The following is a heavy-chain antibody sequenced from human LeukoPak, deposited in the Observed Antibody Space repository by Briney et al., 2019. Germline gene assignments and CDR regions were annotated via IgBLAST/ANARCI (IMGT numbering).Heavy chain of an antibody. CDR3: ARDRAMGLGYCSGGSCQRAFDI. V-gene: IGHV4-31*03. CDR1: GGSISSGGYY. Sequence: PSETLSPTCTVSGGSISSGGYYWSWIRQHPGKGLEWIGHIYYSGSTYYNPSLKSRVTISVDTSKNQFSLKLSSVTAADTAVYYCARDRAMGLGYCSGGSCQRAFDIWGQGTMVTVSS. CDR2: IYYSGST. D-gene: IGHD2-15*01. J-gene: IGHJ3*02.